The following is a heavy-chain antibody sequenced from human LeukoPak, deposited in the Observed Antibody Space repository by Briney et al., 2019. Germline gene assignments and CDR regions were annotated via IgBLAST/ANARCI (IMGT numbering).Heavy chain of an antibody. Sequence: PGGSLRLSCAASGFTFSSYAMHWVRQAPGKGLEWVAVISYDGSNKYYADSVKGRFTISRDNSKNTLYLQMNSLRAEDTAVYYCARDPGYSYGYVDYWGQGTLVTVSS. D-gene: IGHD5-18*01. CDR2: ISYDGSNK. CDR1: GFTFSSYA. J-gene: IGHJ4*02. V-gene: IGHV3-30*04. CDR3: ARDPGYSYGYVDY.